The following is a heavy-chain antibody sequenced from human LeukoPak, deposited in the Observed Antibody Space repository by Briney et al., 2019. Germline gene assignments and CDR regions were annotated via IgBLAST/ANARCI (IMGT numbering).Heavy chain of an antibody. D-gene: IGHD5-24*01. CDR1: GGSISSYY. Sequence: MTSETLSLTCTVSGGSISSYYWSWIRQPPGKGLEWIGYIYYSGSTNYNPSLKSRVTISVDTSKNQFSLKLSSVTAADTAVYYCASTRDGYNYRGFGRYWYFDLWGRGTLVTVSS. CDR3: ASTRDGYNYRGFGRYWYFDL. J-gene: IGHJ2*01. CDR2: IYYSGST. V-gene: IGHV4-59*01.